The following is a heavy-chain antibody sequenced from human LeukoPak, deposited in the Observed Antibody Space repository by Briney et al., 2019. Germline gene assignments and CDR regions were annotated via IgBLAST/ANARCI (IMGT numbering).Heavy chain of an antibody. Sequence: PSETLSLTCVVSGYAMSSTNWWGWIRQPPGKELEWIGYIYYGGNTDYDPSLKSRVTMSINTSKNQFSVKLTSVSALDTAVYYCTGGGNYYWAPDYWGQGTLVTVSS. CDR1: GYAMSSTNW. CDR3: TGGGNYYWAPDY. J-gene: IGHJ4*02. V-gene: IGHV4-28*06. CDR2: IYYGGNT. D-gene: IGHD3-10*01.